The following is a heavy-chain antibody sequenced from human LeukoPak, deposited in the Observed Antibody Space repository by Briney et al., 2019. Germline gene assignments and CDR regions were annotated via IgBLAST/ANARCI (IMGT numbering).Heavy chain of an antibody. V-gene: IGHV3-9*01. CDR2: ISWNSGSI. Sequence: PGGSLRLSRAASGFTFGDYAMHWVRQAPGKGLEWVSGISWNSGSIGYADSVKGRFTISRDNAKNSLYLQMNSLRAEDTALYYCAKDSFSSATVEGGAFDIWGQGTMVTVSS. CDR3: AKDSFSSATVEGGAFDI. J-gene: IGHJ3*02. CDR1: GFTFGDYA. D-gene: IGHD4-17*01.